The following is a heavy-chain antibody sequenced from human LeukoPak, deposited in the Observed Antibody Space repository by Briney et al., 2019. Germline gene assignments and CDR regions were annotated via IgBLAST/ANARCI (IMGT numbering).Heavy chain of an antibody. CDR3: AKIGIRYFDWSSQLRNDFDY. CDR2: ISGSGGRT. Sequence: GGSLRLSCAASGFTFSSYSMDWVRQAPGKGLEWVSAISGSGGRTYYADSVKGRFTISRDNSKNTLYLQMNSLRVEDTAVYYCAKIGIRYFDWSSQLRNDFDYWGQGTLVTVSS. CDR1: GFTFSSYS. D-gene: IGHD3-9*01. V-gene: IGHV3-23*01. J-gene: IGHJ4*02.